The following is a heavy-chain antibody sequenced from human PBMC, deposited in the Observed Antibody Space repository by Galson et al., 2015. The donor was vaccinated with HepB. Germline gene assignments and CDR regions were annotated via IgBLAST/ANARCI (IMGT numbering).Heavy chain of an antibody. CDR2: VNQHGTNK. Sequence: SLRLSCAASGFTFSDSWMTWVRQAPGKGLEWLASVNQHGTNKQYAGSVKGRFTISRDNAKNTLFLQMDGLRADDTAVYYCAKDDPANYYNYWGQGTLVTVSS. V-gene: IGHV3-7*03. J-gene: IGHJ4*02. CDR1: GFTFSDSW. D-gene: IGHD2-15*01. CDR3: AKDDPANYYNY.